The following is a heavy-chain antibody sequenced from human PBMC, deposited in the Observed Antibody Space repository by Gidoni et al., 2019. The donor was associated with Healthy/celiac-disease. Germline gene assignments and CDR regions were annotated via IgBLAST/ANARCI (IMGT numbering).Heavy chain of an antibody. CDR2: INPNSGGT. CDR3: ARDFVVVVAATEVDYYYYGMDV. Sequence: QMQLVQSGAEVKKPGASVKVSCKASGYTFTGYYMHWVRQAPGQGLEWMGWINPNSGGTNYAQKFQGRVTMTRDTSISTAYMELSRLRSDDTAVYYCARDFVVVVAATEVDYYYYGMDVWGQGTTVTVSS. D-gene: IGHD2-15*01. V-gene: IGHV1-2*02. CDR1: GYTFTGYY. J-gene: IGHJ6*02.